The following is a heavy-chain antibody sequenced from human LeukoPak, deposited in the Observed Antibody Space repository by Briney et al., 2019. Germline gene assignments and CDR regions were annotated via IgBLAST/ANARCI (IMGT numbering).Heavy chain of an antibody. CDR1: GFTFNNYT. J-gene: IGHJ4*02. V-gene: IGHV3-30-3*01. CDR2: ISFHGTNK. CDR3: AKDCSGGSCYSPFDY. D-gene: IGHD2-15*01. Sequence: AGGSLRLSCAASGFTFNNYTLHWVRQAPGKGLEWVALISFHGTNKYYADSVQGRFTISRDTSKSTLYLQMNSLRAEDTAVYYCAKDCSGGSCYSPFDYWGQGTLVTVSS.